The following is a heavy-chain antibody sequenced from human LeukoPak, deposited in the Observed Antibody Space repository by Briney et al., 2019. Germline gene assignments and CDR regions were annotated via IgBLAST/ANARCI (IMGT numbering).Heavy chain of an antibody. Sequence: GGSLRLSCVGSGFTFSTYAMSWVRQPPGKGLEWGSLISGSGDKTYYADSVKGRFTISRDNSKNTLYLQVSSLRADDTAVYYCAKVRFDSSGYYENFDYWGQGTLVTVSS. J-gene: IGHJ4*02. CDR1: GFTFSTYA. V-gene: IGHV3-23*01. D-gene: IGHD3-22*01. CDR2: ISGSGDKT. CDR3: AKVRFDSSGYYENFDY.